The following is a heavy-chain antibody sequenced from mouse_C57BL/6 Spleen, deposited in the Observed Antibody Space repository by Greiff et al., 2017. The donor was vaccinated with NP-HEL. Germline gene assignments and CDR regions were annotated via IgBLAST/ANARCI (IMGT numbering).Heavy chain of an antibody. D-gene: IGHD2-3*01. CDR1: GFTFTDYY. Sequence: EVKVVESGGGLVQPGGSLSLSCAASGFTFTDYYMSWVRQPPGKALEWLGFIRNKANGYTTEYSASVKGRFTISRDNSQSILYLQMNALRAEDSATEYWARSDGYYGFAYWGQGTLVTVSA. J-gene: IGHJ3*01. CDR2: IRNKANGYTT. CDR3: ARSDGYYGFAY. V-gene: IGHV7-3*01.